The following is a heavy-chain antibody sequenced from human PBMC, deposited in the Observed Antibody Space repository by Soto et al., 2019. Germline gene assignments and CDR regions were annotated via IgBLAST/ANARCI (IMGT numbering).Heavy chain of an antibody. CDR1: GFPFGPFY. D-gene: IGHD3-10*01. CDR3: ARDRGDPDSFDI. Sequence: GGSLRLSCAASGFPFGPFYMHWVRQAPGKGLEWVSHINGDGTTTVYADSVKGRFTISRDNAKNTLYLQMTSLRAEDTAVYYCARDRGDPDSFDIWGPGTLVTVS. V-gene: IGHV3-74*01. J-gene: IGHJ3*02. CDR2: INGDGTTT.